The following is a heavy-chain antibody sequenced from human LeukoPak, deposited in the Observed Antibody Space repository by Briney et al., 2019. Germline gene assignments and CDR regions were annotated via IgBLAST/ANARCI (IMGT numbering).Heavy chain of an antibody. J-gene: IGHJ3*02. V-gene: IGHV3-7*01. CDR3: ARDSSYYDFWSGYYTGAFDI. Sequence: GGSLRLSCAASGFTFSSDWMSWVRQAPGKGLEWVANIKQDGNEKYYVDSVKGRFTISRDNAKNSLYLQMNSLRAEDTAVYYCARDSSYYDFWSGYYTGAFDIWGQGTMVTVSS. CDR1: GFTFSSDW. D-gene: IGHD3-3*01. CDR2: IKQDGNEK.